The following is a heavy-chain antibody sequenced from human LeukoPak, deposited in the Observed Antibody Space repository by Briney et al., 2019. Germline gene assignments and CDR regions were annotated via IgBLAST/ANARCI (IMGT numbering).Heavy chain of an antibody. V-gene: IGHV1-2*02. CDR2: INANSGGT. J-gene: IGHJ4*02. Sequence: ASVTVSCKASGYTFTGYNMHWVRQAPGQGLEWMGWINANSGGTNYAQKFQGRVTMTRDTSISTAFMELSRLSSDDTAVYYCACASGNYYNGNYFDYWGQGTLVTVSS. D-gene: IGHD3-10*01. CDR3: ACASGNYYNGNYFDY. CDR1: GYTFTGYN.